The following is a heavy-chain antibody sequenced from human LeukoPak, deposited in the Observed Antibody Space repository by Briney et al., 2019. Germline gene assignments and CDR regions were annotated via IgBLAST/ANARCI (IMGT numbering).Heavy chain of an antibody. Sequence: KSGGSLRLSCAASGFFFSSYSMNWVRQAPGKGLEWVSSISSTDTYIYYADSVKGRFTISRDNAKNLLYLQMNSLRAEDTAVYYCARCLPMTGPEGPGDYWGQGILVTVSS. CDR3: ARCLPMTGPEGPGDY. J-gene: IGHJ4*02. D-gene: IGHD1-14*01. CDR1: GFFFSSYS. V-gene: IGHV3-21*01. CDR2: ISSTDTYI.